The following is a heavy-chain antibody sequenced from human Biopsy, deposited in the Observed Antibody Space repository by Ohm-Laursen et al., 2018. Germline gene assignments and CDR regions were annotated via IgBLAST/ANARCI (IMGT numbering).Heavy chain of an antibody. CDR1: GFTFSDYY. V-gene: IGHV3-11*01. CDR3: AREEDNSGYDYYGMDV. D-gene: IGHD3-22*01. J-gene: IGHJ6*02. CDR2: ITSGGSTT. Sequence: SLRLSCTASGFTFSDYYMSWIRQAPGKGLEWVSYITSGGSTTDYADSVKGRFTISRDNAKSSLFLQMNSLRAEDTAVYFCAREEDNSGYDYYGMDVWGQGTTVTVSS.